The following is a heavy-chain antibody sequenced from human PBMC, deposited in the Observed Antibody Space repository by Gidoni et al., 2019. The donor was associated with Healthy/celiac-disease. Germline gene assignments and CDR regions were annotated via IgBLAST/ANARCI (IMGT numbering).Heavy chain of an antibody. Sequence: EVQLVESGGGLVQPGGSLRLSCAASGFTFSSYWMSWFRQAPGKGLEWVANIKQDGSEKYYVDSVKGRFTISRDNAKNSLYLQMNSLRAEDTAVYYCARVNPPKDFWSGYYTGNYYYYGMDVWGQGTTVTVSS. CDR2: IKQDGSEK. D-gene: IGHD3-3*01. CDR3: ARVNPPKDFWSGYYTGNYYYYGMDV. CDR1: GFTFSSYW. J-gene: IGHJ6*02. V-gene: IGHV3-7*03.